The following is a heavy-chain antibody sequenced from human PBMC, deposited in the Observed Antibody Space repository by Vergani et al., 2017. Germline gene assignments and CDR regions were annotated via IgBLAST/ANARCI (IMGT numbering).Heavy chain of an antibody. D-gene: IGHD2-2*01. V-gene: IGHV4-31*03. Sequence: QVQLQESGPGLVKPSQTLSLTCTVSGCSISSGGYYWSWIRQHPGKGLEWIGYIYYSVSTSYNPSLKSRVTISVDTSKNQFSLKLSSVTAADTAVYYCARGGYFSSTSCSSYWYFDLWGRGTLVTVSS. CDR2: IYYSVST. J-gene: IGHJ2*01. CDR3: ARGGYFSSTSCSSYWYFDL. CDR1: GCSISSGGYY.